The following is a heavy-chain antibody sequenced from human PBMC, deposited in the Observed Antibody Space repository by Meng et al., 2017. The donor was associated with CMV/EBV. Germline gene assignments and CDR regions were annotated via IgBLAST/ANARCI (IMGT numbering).Heavy chain of an antibody. CDR2: ISGSGGST. J-gene: IGHJ5*02. Sequence: GESLKISCAASGFTFSSYAMSWVRQAPGKGLEWVSAISGSGGSTYYADSVKGRFTISRDNSKNTLYLQMNSLRAEDTAVYYCAKGIGGEFDPWGQGTLVTVSS. D-gene: IGHD3-10*01. CDR1: GFTFSSYA. V-gene: IGHV3-23*01. CDR3: AKGIGGEFDP.